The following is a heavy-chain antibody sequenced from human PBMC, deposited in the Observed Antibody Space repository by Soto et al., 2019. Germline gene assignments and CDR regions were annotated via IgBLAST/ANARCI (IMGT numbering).Heavy chain of an antibody. D-gene: IGHD2-15*01. Sequence: SSVKFSCKAPGSTFNSFSFHWVRQAPGQGLESMGEIIPLFGKANYAQKFQGRVTFSADRSTTTVFMEVNRLKSDDTAVYYCVRVVEAATRHTDFDSWGQGIVVTVSS. CDR3: VRVVEAATRHTDFDS. CDR1: GSTFNSFS. V-gene: IGHV1-69*06. J-gene: IGHJ4*02. CDR2: IIPLFGKA.